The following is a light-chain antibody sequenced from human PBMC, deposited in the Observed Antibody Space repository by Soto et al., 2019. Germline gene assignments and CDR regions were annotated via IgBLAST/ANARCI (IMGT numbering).Light chain of an antibody. CDR3: QTWDSSTVV. V-gene: IGLV3-1*01. J-gene: IGLJ2*01. CDR1: KLGDKY. Sequence: SYELTHPPSVSVSPGQTASITCSGDKLGDKYACWYQQRPGQSPVLVIYQDSKRPSGIPERFSGSNSGNTATLTISGTQAXXXADYYCQTWDSSTVVFGGGTQLTVL. CDR2: QDS.